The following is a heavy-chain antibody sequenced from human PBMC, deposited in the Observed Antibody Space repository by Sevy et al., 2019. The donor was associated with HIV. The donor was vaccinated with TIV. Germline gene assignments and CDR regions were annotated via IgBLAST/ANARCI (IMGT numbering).Heavy chain of an antibody. CDR2: ISYDGSNK. D-gene: IGHD2-2*01. CDR1: GFTFSSYA. Sequence: GGSLRLSCAASGFTFSSYAMHWVRQAPGKGLEWVAVISYDGSNKYYADSVKGRFTISRDNSKNTLYLQMNSLRAEDTAVYYCARMGLDIVVVPAAKRDDYYYYYMDVWGKVTTVTVSS. CDR3: ARMGLDIVVVPAAKRDDYYYYYMDV. V-gene: IGHV3-30-3*01. J-gene: IGHJ6*03.